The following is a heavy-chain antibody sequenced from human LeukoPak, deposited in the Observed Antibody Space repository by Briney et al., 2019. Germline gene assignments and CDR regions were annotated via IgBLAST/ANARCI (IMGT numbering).Heavy chain of an antibody. J-gene: IGHJ6*04. Sequence: SETLSLTCTVSGGSIRSYYWSWIRQPPGKGLEWIAYIYYSGSTNYNPSLKSRVTISVDTSKNQFSLKLSSVTAADTAVYYCAELGITMVGGVWGKGTTVTISS. CDR2: IYYSGST. D-gene: IGHD3-10*02. CDR1: GGSIRSYY. CDR3: AELGITMVGGV. V-gene: IGHV4-59*01.